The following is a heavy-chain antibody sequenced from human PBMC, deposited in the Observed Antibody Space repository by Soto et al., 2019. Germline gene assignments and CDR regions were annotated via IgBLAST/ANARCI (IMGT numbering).Heavy chain of an antibody. CDR1: GYTFTGYY. CDR3: ARVEGTQDAFDL. CDR2: INPNSGGT. V-gene: IGHV1-2*02. J-gene: IGHJ3*01. Sequence: QVQLVQSGAEVKKPGASVKVSCKASGYTFTGYYMHWVRQAPGQGLEWMGWINPNSGGTNYAQKFEGRXXMXRTXPSSTAYMELSRLRSDDTAVYSCARVEGTQDAFDLWGQGTMVTVSS.